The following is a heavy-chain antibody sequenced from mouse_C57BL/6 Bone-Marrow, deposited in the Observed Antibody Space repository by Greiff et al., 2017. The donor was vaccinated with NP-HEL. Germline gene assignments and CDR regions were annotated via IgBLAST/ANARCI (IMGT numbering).Heavy chain of an antibody. D-gene: IGHD4-1*01. J-gene: IGHJ2*01. CDR2: ISSGGSYT. V-gene: IGHV5-6*02. CDR1: GFTFSSYG. CDR3: ASRTGTHCDY. Sequence: EVMLVESGGDLVKPGGSLKLSCAASGFTFSSYGMSWVRQTPDKRLEWVATISSGGSYTYYPDSVKGRFTISRDNAKNTLYLQMSSLKSEDTAMYYCASRTGTHCDYWGQGTTLTVSS.